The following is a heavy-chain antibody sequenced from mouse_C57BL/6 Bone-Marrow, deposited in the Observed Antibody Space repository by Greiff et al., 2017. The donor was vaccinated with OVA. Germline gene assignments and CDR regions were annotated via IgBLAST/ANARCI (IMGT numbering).Heavy chain of an antibody. Sequence: QVQLQQPGAELVRPGSSVKLSCKASGYTFTSYWMDWVKQRPGQGLEWIGNIYPSDSATHYNQKFKDKATLTVDKSSSTAYMQLSSLTSEDSAVYYCARSRTAQATPGLFAYWGQGTLVTVSA. D-gene: IGHD3-2*02. V-gene: IGHV1-61*01. CDR2: IYPSDSAT. J-gene: IGHJ3*01. CDR1: GYTFTSYW. CDR3: ARSRTAQATPGLFAY.